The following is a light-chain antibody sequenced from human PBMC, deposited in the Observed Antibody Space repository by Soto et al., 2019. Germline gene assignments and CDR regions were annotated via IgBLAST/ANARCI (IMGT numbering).Light chain of an antibody. V-gene: IGLV2-23*01. CDR3: CSYAGTSSWV. CDR1: SSDIGSYNF. CDR2: EAT. Sequence: QSALTQPASVSGSPGQSITISCTGTSSDIGSYNFVSWYQQRPGRAPKLMIFEATKRPSGVPPRFSGSKSGNTASLTISGLQAEDEGDYYCCSYAGTSSWVFGGGTKLTVL. J-gene: IGLJ3*02.